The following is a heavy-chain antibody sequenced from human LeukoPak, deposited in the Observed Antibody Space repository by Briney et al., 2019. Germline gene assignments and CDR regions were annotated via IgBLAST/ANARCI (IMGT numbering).Heavy chain of an antibody. J-gene: IGHJ1*01. CDR1: GFTFGSYN. CDR3: ARDGGDYYDSSGYPFHH. Sequence: GGSLRLSCAASGFTFGSYNMNWVRQAPGKGLERVSSISTSSSYIYYADSVKGRFTISRDNAKKSLYLQMNSLRAGDTAVYYCARDGGDYYDSSGYPFHHWGQGTLVTVPS. V-gene: IGHV3-21*01. D-gene: IGHD3-22*01. CDR2: ISTSSSYI.